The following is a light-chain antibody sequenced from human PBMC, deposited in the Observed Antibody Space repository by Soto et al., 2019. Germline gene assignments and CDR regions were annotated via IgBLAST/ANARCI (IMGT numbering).Light chain of an antibody. J-gene: IGLJ3*02. CDR1: SSNIGSGYD. V-gene: IGLV1-40*01. CDR3: QSYDSRLSGSV. Sequence: QSVLTQPPSVSGAPGQRVTISCTGNSSNIGSGYDVHWYQQLPGTAPKLLIYGNSNRPSGVPDRFSGSKSGTSASLAITGLQAEEEADYYCQSYDSRLSGSVFGGGTKLTVL. CDR2: GNS.